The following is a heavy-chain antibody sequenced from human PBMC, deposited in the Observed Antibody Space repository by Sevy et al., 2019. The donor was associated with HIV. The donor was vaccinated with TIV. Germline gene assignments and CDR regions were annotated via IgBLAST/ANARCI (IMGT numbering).Heavy chain of an antibody. Sequence: GGSLRLSCAASRFTFSSYGMHWVRQAPGKGLEWVAVISYDGSNKYADSVKGRFTISRDNSKNTLYLQMNSLRPEDTAVYSCAKAQDGSGYSAYGMDVWGQGPRSPSP. D-gene: IGHD3-22*01. J-gene: IGHJ6*02. CDR1: RFTFSSYG. CDR2: ISYDGSNK. CDR3: AKAQDGSGYSAYGMDV. V-gene: IGHV3-30*18.